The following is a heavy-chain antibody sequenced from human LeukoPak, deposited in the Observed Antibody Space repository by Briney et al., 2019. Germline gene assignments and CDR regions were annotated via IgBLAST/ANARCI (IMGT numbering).Heavy chain of an antibody. Sequence: SETLSLTCTVSGVSISSSSYYWGWIRQPPGKGLEWIGSIYYSGSTYYNPSLKSRVTISVGTSKSQFSLKLSSVTAADTAVYYCARQTYDFWSGYYTALSHWGQGTLVTVSS. CDR3: ARQTYDFWSGYYTALSH. J-gene: IGHJ4*02. CDR2: IYYSGST. CDR1: GVSISSSSYY. D-gene: IGHD3-3*01. V-gene: IGHV4-39*01.